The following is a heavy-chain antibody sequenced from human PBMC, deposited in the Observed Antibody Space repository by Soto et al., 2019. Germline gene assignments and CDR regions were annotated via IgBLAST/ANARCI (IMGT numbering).Heavy chain of an antibody. D-gene: IGHD1-1*01. Sequence: VHLEESGGGLVQPGGSLRLSCAASGFTFSSYWMNWVRQAPGKGLEWVANINQDGNEDNLLDSVKGRFTISRDNAKNSLFLKMNSRRVDDTAVYYGARTGDGHHDFLDYWGQGALVSVSS. CDR1: GFTFSSYW. CDR2: INQDGNED. J-gene: IGHJ4*02. V-gene: IGHV3-7*01. CDR3: ARTGDGHHDFLDY.